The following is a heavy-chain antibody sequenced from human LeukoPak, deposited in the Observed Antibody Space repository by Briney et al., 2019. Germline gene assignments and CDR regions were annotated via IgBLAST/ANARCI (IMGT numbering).Heavy chain of an antibody. D-gene: IGHD1-26*01. J-gene: IGHJ3*02. CDR2: IYYSGGT. CDR3: VRHALVGARNAFDI. V-gene: IGHV4-59*01. CDR1: GGSISSYY. Sequence: PSETLSLTCAVSGGSISSYYWSWIRQPPGKGLEWIGYIYYSGGTNYNPSLKSRVTISVDTSKNQFSLKLSSVTAADTAVYYCVRHALVGARNAFDIWGQGTMVTVSS.